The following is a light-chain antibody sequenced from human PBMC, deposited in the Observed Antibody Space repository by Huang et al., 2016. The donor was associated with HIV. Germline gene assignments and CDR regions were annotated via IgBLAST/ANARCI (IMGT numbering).Light chain of an antibody. CDR2: DAS. V-gene: IGKV3-15*01. J-gene: IGKJ2*01. CDR1: QSVSNN. CDR3: QQYNEWPRT. Sequence: ERVMTQSPVTLSVSPGERVTLSCKSQSVSNNVAWYQQKPGQAPRLLIYDASTRATDIPARFSGSGSEIEFTLTISGLQSEDFAVYYCQQYNEWPRTFGQGTKLEIK.